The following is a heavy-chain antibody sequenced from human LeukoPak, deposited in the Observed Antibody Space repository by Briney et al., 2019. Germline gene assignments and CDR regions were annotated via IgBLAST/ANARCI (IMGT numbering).Heavy chain of an antibody. CDR1: GFTFSSYS. CDR2: ITSSSYI. D-gene: IGHD6-19*01. V-gene: IGHV3-21*01. Sequence: GGSLRLSCAASGFTFSSYSMNWVRQAPGKGLEWVSCITSSSYIYYGDSVKGRFTISRDNAKNSLYLQMNSLRADDTAVYYCARDVIAVAGLFDYWGQGTLVTVSS. J-gene: IGHJ4*02. CDR3: ARDVIAVAGLFDY.